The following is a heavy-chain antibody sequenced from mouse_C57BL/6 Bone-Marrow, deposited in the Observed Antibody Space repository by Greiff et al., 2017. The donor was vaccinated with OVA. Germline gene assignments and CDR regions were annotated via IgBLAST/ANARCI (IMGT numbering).Heavy chain of an antibody. CDR1: GYTFTSYG. CDR2: IYPRSGNT. CDR3: ARNYGRSYGD. J-gene: IGHJ2*01. V-gene: IGHV1-81*01. D-gene: IGHD1-1*01. Sequence: QVQLKQSGAELARPGASVKLSCKASGYTFTSYGISWVKQRTGQGLEWIGEIYPRSGNTYYNAKFKGKATLTPDKYSSTAYMELRSLTSEDSAVYFCARNYGRSYGDWGQGTTLTVSS.